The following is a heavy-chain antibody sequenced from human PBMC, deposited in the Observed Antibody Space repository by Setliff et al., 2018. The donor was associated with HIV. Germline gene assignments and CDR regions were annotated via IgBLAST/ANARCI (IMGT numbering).Heavy chain of an antibody. V-gene: IGHV3-15*01. Sequence: GGSLRLSCAASGFSFSNAWMSWVRQTPGKGLEWVGRIKSKNDDGTTTYVAPGKGRFTISRDDSKNTLDLHMNSLNTEDTGVYYCTTDGASYGMDVWGQGTTVTVSS. CDR3: TTDGASYGMDV. CDR2: IKSKNDDGTT. CDR1: GFSFSNAW. D-gene: IGHD2-15*01. J-gene: IGHJ6*02.